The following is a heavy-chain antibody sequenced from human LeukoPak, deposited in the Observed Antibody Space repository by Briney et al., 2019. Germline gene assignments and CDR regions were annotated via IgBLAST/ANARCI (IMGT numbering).Heavy chain of an antibody. D-gene: IGHD3-10*01. CDR3: ARGRYYGSGGSVRGRGEWFDP. V-gene: IGHV4-34*01. J-gene: IGHJ5*02. CDR2: INHSGST. CDR1: GGSFSGYY. Sequence: SETLSLTCAVYGGSFSGYYWSWVRQPPGKGREWIGEINHSGSTNYNPSLRSGVTIAVDTAKNQFSLKLSPVPAAATAVYYCARGRYYGSGGSVRGRGEWFDPWGKGTLVTVSS.